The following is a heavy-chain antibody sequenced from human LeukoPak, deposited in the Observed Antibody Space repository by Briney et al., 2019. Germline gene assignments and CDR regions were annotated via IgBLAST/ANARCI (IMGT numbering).Heavy chain of an antibody. Sequence: PSETLSLTCTVSGGSISSSRYYWGWIRQPPGKGLEWIGSMYYSGSTYYNPSLKSRVTISVDTSKNQFSLKLSSVTAADTAVYYCARLRPLKWLLPFDYWGQGTLVTVSS. J-gene: IGHJ4*02. D-gene: IGHD5-12*01. CDR1: GGSISSSRYY. V-gene: IGHV4-39*07. CDR2: MYYSGST. CDR3: ARLRPLKWLLPFDY.